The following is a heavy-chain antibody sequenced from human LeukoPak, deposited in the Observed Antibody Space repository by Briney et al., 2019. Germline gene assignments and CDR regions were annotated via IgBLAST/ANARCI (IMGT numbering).Heavy chain of an antibody. J-gene: IGHJ4*02. V-gene: IGHV4-31*03. CDR2: IYYSGTT. D-gene: IGHD4-23*01. Sequence: SETLSLTCSVSGGSISGAYYWSWIRQHPGKGLEYFGYIYYSGTTYYNPSLQSRVTISVDTSKNQFSLKLNSVTAADTAVYYCARDRLLYDYGGKPLFDYWGQGTLVTVSS. CDR3: ARDRLLYDYGGKPLFDY. CDR1: GGSISGAYY.